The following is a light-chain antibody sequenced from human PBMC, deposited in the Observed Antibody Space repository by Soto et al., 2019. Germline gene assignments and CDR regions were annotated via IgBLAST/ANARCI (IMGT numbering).Light chain of an antibody. V-gene: IGKV3-20*01. CDR2: STS. Sequence: IVFTQSPGTLSLSPGERATLSCRASQSIASNYLAWYQQRPGQAPKLLIYSTSSRATRTPDRFSCSGSGTDFSLTISRLEPEDFAVFYCHLYATPPRTFGQVTKVDIK. CDR1: QSIASNY. J-gene: IGKJ1*01. CDR3: HLYATPPRT.